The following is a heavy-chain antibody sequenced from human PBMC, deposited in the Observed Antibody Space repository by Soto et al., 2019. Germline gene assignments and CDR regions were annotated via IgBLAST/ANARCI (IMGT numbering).Heavy chain of an antibody. V-gene: IGHV3-23*01. CDR1: GFTLSMSA. CDR3: AKDRGIIVKAGDAFDV. J-gene: IGHJ3*01. CDR2: ISDSGDRT. Sequence: GSLRLSCASSGFTLSMSAVNWVRQAPGKGLEWVSYISDSGDRTYYADSVKGRFTISRDRSKNTVSLQMDSLRAEDTAVYYCAKDRGIIVKAGDAFDVWGQGTKVTVS. D-gene: IGHD3-16*02.